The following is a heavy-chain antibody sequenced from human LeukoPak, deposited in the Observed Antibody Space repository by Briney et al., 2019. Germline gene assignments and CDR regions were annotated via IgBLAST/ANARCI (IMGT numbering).Heavy chain of an antibody. D-gene: IGHD6-19*01. CDR2: INHSGST. Sequence: NPSETLSLTCAVYGGSFSGYDWNWIRQPPGRGLEWIGEINHSGSTNYNPSLKSRVTISVDTSKNQFSLKLTSVTAADTAVYYCARGPISYSSGWHVNYWGQGTLVTVSS. CDR3: ARGPISYSSGWHVNY. CDR1: GGSFSGYD. V-gene: IGHV4-34*01. J-gene: IGHJ4*02.